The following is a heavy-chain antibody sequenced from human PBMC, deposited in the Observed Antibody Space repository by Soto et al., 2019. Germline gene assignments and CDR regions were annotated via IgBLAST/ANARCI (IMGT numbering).Heavy chain of an antibody. CDR1: GFSLSTSGVS. J-gene: IGHJ4*02. CDR2: IYWDDDK. V-gene: IGHV2-5*02. Sequence: QITLKESGPTLVKPTQTLTLTCTFSGFSLSTSGVSVGWVRQPPGEALEWLALIYWDDDKRYRSSLKSRLTITKGTSINQVVLTMTNMAPVDTATYYCAYSHRYGDYIIDYWGQGTLATVST. CDR3: AYSHRYGDYIIDY. D-gene: IGHD4-17*01.